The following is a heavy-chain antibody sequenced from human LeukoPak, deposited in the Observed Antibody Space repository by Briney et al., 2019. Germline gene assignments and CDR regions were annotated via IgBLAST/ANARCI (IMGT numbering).Heavy chain of an antibody. V-gene: IGHV1-46*01. CDR2: INPSGGST. Sequence: ASVKVSCKASGYTFTNYYMHWVRQAPGQGLEWMGIINPSGGSTSYAQKFQGRVTMTEDTSTDTAYMELSSLRSEDTAVYYCATLARIAAVSSVYFDYWGQGTLVTVSS. CDR1: GYTFTNYY. D-gene: IGHD6-13*01. J-gene: IGHJ4*02. CDR3: ATLARIAAVSSVYFDY.